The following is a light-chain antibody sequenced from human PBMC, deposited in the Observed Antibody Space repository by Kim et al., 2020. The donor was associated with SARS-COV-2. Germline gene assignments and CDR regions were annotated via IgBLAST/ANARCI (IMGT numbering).Light chain of an antibody. CDR1: QTVTSDY. CDR2: GAV. Sequence: EIVLTQSPGTLSLSPGERATLSCRASQTVTSDYLAWYQQRPGQAPRLLIYGAVSRATGIPDRFSGRGSGTDFTLIISRLEPEDFAVYYCHQYDTSPLTFGGGTKVDIK. CDR3: HQYDTSPLT. V-gene: IGKV3-20*01. J-gene: IGKJ4*01.